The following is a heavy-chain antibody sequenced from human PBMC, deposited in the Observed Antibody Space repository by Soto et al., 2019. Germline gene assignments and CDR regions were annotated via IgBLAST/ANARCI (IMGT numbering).Heavy chain of an antibody. CDR1: GGSISSGGLY. CDR2: IYYSGST. D-gene: IGHD6-19*01. V-gene: IGHV4-30-4*01. J-gene: IGHJ4*02. CDR3: ARTSIAVAGTRYDFDY. Sequence: SETLSLTCTVSGGSISSGGLYWSWIRQPPGKGLEWLGYIYYSGSTYYNPSLKSRVTISVDTSKNQYSLNLSSVTAADTAVYYCARTSIAVAGTRYDFDYWGQGTLVTVSS.